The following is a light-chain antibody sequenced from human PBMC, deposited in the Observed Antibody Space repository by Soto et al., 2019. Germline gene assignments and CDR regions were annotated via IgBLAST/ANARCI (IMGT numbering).Light chain of an antibody. CDR1: QGISSY. Sequence: DIQLTQSPSFLSASVGDRVTITCLASQGISSYLAWYQQKPGKAPKLLIYAAFTLQYGFPSSFSGSVSWTEFSLTISSLQPEDFATDYDQQVNSHPRAFGQGKKVEIK. J-gene: IGKJ1*01. CDR3: QQVNSHPRA. V-gene: IGKV1-9*01. CDR2: AAF.